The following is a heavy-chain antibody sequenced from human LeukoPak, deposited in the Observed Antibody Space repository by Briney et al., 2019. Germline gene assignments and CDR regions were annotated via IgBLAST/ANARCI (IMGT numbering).Heavy chain of an antibody. CDR3: ARAPDWGNWFDP. J-gene: IGHJ5*02. D-gene: IGHD7-27*01. Sequence: SETLSLTCAVYGESFSGYYWSWIRQPPGKGLEWIGEINHSGSTNYNPSLKSRVTISVDTSKNQFSLKLSSVTAADTAVYYCARAPDWGNWFDPWGQGTLVTVSS. CDR2: INHSGST. CDR1: GESFSGYY. V-gene: IGHV4-34*01.